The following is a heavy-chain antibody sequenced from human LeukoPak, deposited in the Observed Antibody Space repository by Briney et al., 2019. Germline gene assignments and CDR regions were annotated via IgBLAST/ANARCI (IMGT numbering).Heavy chain of an antibody. CDR1: GGSFSNYY. CDR3: ARGYYDTSAYSNPFDF. J-gene: IGHJ4*02. Sequence: SETLSLTCAVYGGSFSNYYWSWIRQTPGKGLEWIGYIHTSGSTYYNPSLKSRVTISVDTSKNQFSLKLSSVTAVDTAVCFCARGYYDTSAYSNPFDFWGQGTLVTVSS. CDR2: IHTSGST. D-gene: IGHD3-22*01. V-gene: IGHV4-4*09.